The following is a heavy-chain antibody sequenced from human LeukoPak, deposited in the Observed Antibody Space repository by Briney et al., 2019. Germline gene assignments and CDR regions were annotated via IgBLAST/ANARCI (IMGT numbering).Heavy chain of an antibody. CDR2: ISSNGGST. D-gene: IGHD6-19*01. CDR3: ARGWRAVPGQSGYYFDY. Sequence: GGSLRLSCAASGFTFSSYAMHWVRQAPGKGLEYVSAISSNGGSTYYANSVKGRFTISRDNSKNTLYLQMGSLRAEDMAVYYCARGWRAVPGQSGYYFDYWGQGTLVTVSS. J-gene: IGHJ4*02. CDR1: GFTFSSYA. V-gene: IGHV3-64*01.